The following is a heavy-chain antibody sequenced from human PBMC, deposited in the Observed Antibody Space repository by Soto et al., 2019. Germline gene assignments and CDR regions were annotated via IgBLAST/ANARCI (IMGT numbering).Heavy chain of an antibody. CDR1: GGTFSSYA. V-gene: IGHV1-69*06. J-gene: IGHJ3*02. Sequence: SVKVSCKASGGTFSSYAISWVRQAPGQGLEWMGGIIPIFGTANYAQRFQGRVTITADKSTSTAYMELSSLRSEDTAVYYCARGVVYYYDSSGYYSGAFDIWGQGTMVTVSS. CDR3: ARGVVYYYDSSGYYSGAFDI. CDR2: IIPIFGTA. D-gene: IGHD3-22*01.